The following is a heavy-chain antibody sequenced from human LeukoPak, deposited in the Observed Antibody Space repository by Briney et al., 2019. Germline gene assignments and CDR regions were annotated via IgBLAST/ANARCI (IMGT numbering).Heavy chain of an antibody. D-gene: IGHD6-6*01. CDR3: ARVGYSSSIDY. CDR2: IYYSART. CDR1: AGSISSSNYY. V-gene: IGHV4-39*07. J-gene: IGHJ4*02. Sequence: TSQTLSLTCTVAAGSISSSNYYWGWIRQPPVKGLECIGSIYYSARTYYNPSLKSRVTISVDTSKNQLSLKLSSVTAADTAVYYCARVGYSSSIDYWGQGTLVTVSS.